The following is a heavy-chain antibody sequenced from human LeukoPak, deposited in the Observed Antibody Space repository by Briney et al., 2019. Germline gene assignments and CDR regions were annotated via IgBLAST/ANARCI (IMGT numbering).Heavy chain of an antibody. CDR1: GDSISGSTYY. V-gene: IGHV4-39*01. CDR2: IHYSGTT. D-gene: IGHD1-26*01. Sequence: SETLSLTCTVSGDSISGSTYYWGWIRQPPGKGLEWIGSIHYSGTTYYNPSLKSRITIAVDTSKNQFSLKLSSVTAADTAVYYCARVGRDASNYVDHWGQGTLVTVPS. J-gene: IGHJ4*02. CDR3: ARVGRDASNYVDH.